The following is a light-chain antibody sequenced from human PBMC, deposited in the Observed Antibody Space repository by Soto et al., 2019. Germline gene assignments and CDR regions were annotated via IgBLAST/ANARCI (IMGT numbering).Light chain of an antibody. CDR3: CSYVSSKTYV. CDR2: EVT. CDR1: RLDFGGYNY. J-gene: IGLJ1*01. Sequence: QSALTQPASVSGSPGQSIPISCTGTRLDFGGYNYVSWYQQHPGKAPKLIIYEVTNRPSGVSDRFSDSKSDNTASLTISGLQTEDEADYYCCSYVSSKTYVFGTGTKLTVL. V-gene: IGLV2-14*03.